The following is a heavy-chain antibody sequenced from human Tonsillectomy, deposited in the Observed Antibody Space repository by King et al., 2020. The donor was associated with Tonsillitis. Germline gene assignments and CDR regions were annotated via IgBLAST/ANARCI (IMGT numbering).Heavy chain of an antibody. CDR1: GFSFSSYA. V-gene: IGHV3-23*04. Sequence: VQLVESGRGLVQPGGSLRLSCAASGFSFSSYAMSWVRQAPGKGLEWVSAISGSGSSTYYADSVKGRFTVSRDNSKNTLYLQMNSLRAEDTAVYYCAKDPIRSTAARSFDYWGQGTLVTVSS. CDR2: ISGSGSST. J-gene: IGHJ4*02. D-gene: IGHD6-6*01. CDR3: AKDPIRSTAARSFDY.